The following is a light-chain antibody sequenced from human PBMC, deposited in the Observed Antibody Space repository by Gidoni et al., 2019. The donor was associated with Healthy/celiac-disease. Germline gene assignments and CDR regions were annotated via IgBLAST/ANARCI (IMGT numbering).Light chain of an antibody. Sequence: QSAPTQPASVSGSPGQSITIACTGTSRAVGSYNLVSWYQHHPGKAPNLMIYEVRKRPSGVSNRFSGSKSGNTASLTISGLQAEDEADYYCCSYAGSSTLVFGGGTKLTVL. V-gene: IGLV2-23*02. CDR1: SRAVGSYNL. CDR3: CSYAGSSTLV. J-gene: IGLJ3*02. CDR2: EVR.